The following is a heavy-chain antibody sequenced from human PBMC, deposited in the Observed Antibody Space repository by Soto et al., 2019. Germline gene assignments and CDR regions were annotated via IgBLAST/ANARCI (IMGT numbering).Heavy chain of an antibody. J-gene: IGHJ5*02. CDR2: IYTSGNT. D-gene: IGHD4-17*01. Sequence: SETLSLTCTVSGGSISNYYWSWIRQPAGKGLEWIGRIYTSGNTNYNPSLKGRVTMSVDMSKNQFSLKLSSVAAADTAVYYCARDHNADNGRSFDPCAQEPLIAGST. CDR3: ARDHNADNGRSFDP. V-gene: IGHV4-4*07. CDR1: GGSISNYY.